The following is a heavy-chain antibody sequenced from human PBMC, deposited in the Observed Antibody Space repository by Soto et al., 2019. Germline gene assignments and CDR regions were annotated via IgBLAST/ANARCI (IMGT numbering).Heavy chain of an antibody. CDR1: GYIFTSYP. CDR2: INPAKGDA. CDR3: ARKGYFGSGIYHFDS. J-gene: IGHJ4*02. Sequence: VQLVQSGAEVKKPEASVKVSCKTSGYIFTSYPIHWVRQAPGQRLEWMGWINPAKGDAGSSQGLQGRVTFTSDASANTVHVELINLRSEDTAVYYCARKGYFGSGIYHFDSWGQGTLVTVSA. V-gene: IGHV1-3*01. D-gene: IGHD3-10*01.